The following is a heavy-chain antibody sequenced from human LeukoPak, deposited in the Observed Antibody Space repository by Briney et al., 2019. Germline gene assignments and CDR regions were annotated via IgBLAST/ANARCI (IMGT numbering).Heavy chain of an antibody. J-gene: IGHJ4*02. CDR2: IYSGGNT. V-gene: IGHV3-66*01. CDR3: VRDEGFHGSGSN. Sequence: GGSLRLSCAASGFTVSSNYRSWVRQAPGRGLEWVSVIYSGGNTYYADSVKGRFTISRDNSKNTLYPQMNSLRGEDTAVYYCVRDEGFHGSGSNWGQGTLVTVSS. D-gene: IGHD3-10*01. CDR1: GFTVSSNY.